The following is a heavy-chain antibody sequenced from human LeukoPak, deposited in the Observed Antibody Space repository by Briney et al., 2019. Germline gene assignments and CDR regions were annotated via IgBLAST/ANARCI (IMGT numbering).Heavy chain of an antibody. CDR1: GFSFSSYS. CDR3: ASDLNGYTYGHPFDS. Sequence: GGSLRLSCAASGFSFSSYSMNWVRQAPGKGLEWVSFISGYGTTTYSADSVKGRFTISRDNAKNSLYLQMNSLRAEDKAVYYCASDLNGYTYGHPFDSWSQGTLVTVSS. D-gene: IGHD5-18*01. V-gene: IGHV3-48*01. J-gene: IGHJ4*02. CDR2: ISGYGTTT.